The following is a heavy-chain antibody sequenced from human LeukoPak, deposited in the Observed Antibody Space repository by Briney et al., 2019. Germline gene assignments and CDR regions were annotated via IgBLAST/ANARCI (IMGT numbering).Heavy chain of an antibody. D-gene: IGHD3-10*01. CDR3: ARSDYYYGSGIYFDY. Sequence: PGGSLRLSCAASGFIFSTYWMHWVRQAPGKGLVWVSRINTDGSSTNYADSVKGRFTISRDNTKNTLYLQMNSLRAEDTAVYYCARSDYYYGSGIYFDYWGQGTLVTVSS. J-gene: IGHJ4*02. CDR1: GFIFSTYW. CDR2: INTDGSST. V-gene: IGHV3-74*01.